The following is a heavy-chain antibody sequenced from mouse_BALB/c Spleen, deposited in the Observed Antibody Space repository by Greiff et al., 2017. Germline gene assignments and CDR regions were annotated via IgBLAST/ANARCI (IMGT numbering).Heavy chain of an antibody. J-gene: IGHJ4*01. V-gene: IGHV4-1*02. Sequence: EVMLVESGGGLVQPGGSLKLSCAASGFDFSRYWMSWVRQAPGKGLEWIGEINPDSSTINYTPSLKDKFIISRDNAKNTLYLQMSKVRSEDTALYYCARLYYRYEDYAMDYWGQGTSVTVSS. D-gene: IGHD2-14*01. CDR2: INPDSSTI. CDR3: ARLYYRYEDYAMDY. CDR1: GFDFSRYW.